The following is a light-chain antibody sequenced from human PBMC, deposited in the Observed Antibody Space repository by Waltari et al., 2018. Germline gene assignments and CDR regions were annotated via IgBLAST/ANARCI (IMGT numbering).Light chain of an antibody. Sequence: QSALTQPASVSGSPGQSVPISCTGNSSAVGGYNYVSWYQQHPGKAPKDMIYEVNNRPSGVSHRFSGSKSDNTASLTISGLQAEDEADYYCTSFTSSNTWVFGGGTKLTVL. CDR3: TSFTSSNTWV. CDR1: SSAVGGYNY. V-gene: IGLV2-14*01. J-gene: IGLJ3*02. CDR2: EVN.